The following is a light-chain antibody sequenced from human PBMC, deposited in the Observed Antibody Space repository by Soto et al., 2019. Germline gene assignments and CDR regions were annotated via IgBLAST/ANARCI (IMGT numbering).Light chain of an antibody. J-gene: IGLJ1*01. Sequence: QSVLTQPPSVSAAAGQKVTISCSGSSSNIGGNSVSWYQQLPGTAPKLLIYDDDKRPSGIPDRFSGSKSGTSATLGITGFRTGDEADYYCGSWDSSLSAYVFGTGTKVTLL. CDR1: SSNIGGNS. CDR2: DDD. V-gene: IGLV1-51*01. CDR3: GSWDSSLSAYV.